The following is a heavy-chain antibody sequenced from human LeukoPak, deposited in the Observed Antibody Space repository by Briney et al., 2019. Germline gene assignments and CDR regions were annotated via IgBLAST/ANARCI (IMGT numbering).Heavy chain of an antibody. V-gene: IGHV4-39*01. D-gene: IGHD3/OR15-3a*01. Sequence: PSETLSLTCTVSGGSISSSSYYWGWIRQPPGKGLERIGSICYSGSTYYNPSLKSRVTISVDTSKNQFSLKLSSVTAADTAVYYCARLRDFWTDYWGQGTLVTVSS. J-gene: IGHJ4*02. CDR3: ARLRDFWTDY. CDR2: ICYSGST. CDR1: GGSISSSSYY.